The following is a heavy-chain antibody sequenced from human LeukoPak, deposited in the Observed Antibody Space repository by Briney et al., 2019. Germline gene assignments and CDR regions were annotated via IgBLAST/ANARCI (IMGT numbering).Heavy chain of an antibody. D-gene: IGHD1-26*01. CDR2: IYHSGST. V-gene: IGHV4-4*02. Sequence: SETLSLTCAVSGGSISSSNWWSWVRQPPGKGLEWIGEIYHSGSTYYNPSVKSRVAISRDTSKNQFSLSLNSVTAADTAVYYCVRVKSGSISDSWGQGTLVTVSS. J-gene: IGHJ4*02. CDR1: GGSISSSNW. CDR3: VRVKSGSISDS.